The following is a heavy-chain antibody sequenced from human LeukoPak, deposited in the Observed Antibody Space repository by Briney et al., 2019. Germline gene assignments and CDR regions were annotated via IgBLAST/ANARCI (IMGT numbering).Heavy chain of an antibody. D-gene: IGHD2-2*01. CDR2: IWYDGSNK. CDR3: ARDFRVPAAMAGYYYYYGMDV. J-gene: IGHJ6*02. Sequence: PGRSLRLSCAASGFTFSSYGMHWVRQAPGKGLEWVAVIWYDGSNKYYADSVEGRFTISRDNSKNTLYLQMNSLRAEDTAVYYYARDFRVPAAMAGYYYYYGMDVWGQGTTVTVSS. CDR1: GFTFSSYG. V-gene: IGHV3-33*01.